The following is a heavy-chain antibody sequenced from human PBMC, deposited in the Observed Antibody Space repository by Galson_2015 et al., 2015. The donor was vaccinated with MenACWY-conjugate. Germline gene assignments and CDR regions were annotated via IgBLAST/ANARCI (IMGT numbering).Heavy chain of an antibody. V-gene: IGHV3-23*01. J-gene: IGHJ6*03. Sequence: SLRLSCAVSGFTFRQYAMSWVRQAPGTGLEWVAIISDSGAATHYIDSVMGRFTISRDNSKNTLYLQMSRLRAEDTALYYYAKDVCMDVWGKGTTVAVSS. CDR1: GFTFRQYA. CDR3: AKDVCMDV. CDR2: ISDSGAAT. D-gene: IGHD5/OR15-5a*01.